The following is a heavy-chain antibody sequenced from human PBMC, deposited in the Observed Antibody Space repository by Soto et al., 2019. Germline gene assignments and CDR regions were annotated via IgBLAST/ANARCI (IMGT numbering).Heavy chain of an antibody. V-gene: IGHV3-23*01. CDR2: ISGSGGST. CDR1: GFTFSSYA. J-gene: IGHJ4*02. D-gene: IGHD5-18*01. Sequence: GGSLRLSCAASGFTFSSYAMSWVRQAPGKGLEWVSAISGSGGSTYYADSVKGRFTISRDNSKNTLYLQMNSLRAEDTAVYYCAKRPRTEDTAMVSIDYWGQGTLVTVSS. CDR3: AKRPRTEDTAMVSIDY.